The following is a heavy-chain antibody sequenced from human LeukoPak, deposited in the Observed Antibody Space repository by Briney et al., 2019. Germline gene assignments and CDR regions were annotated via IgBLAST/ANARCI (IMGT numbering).Heavy chain of an antibody. CDR2: SNPSGGDT. CDR3: ARGRHILMLSPNFDY. Sequence: GASVKVSCKGAGYTFAHYYMHWVRQAPGPGVGGMGISNPSGGDTSYVQSFQGRVTMTRDISTSTVFMEPSSLKCEKTAVYYCARGRHILMLSPNFDYWGQGTLVTVSS. V-gene: IGHV1-46*01. D-gene: IGHD3-9*01. CDR1: GYTFAHYY. J-gene: IGHJ4*02.